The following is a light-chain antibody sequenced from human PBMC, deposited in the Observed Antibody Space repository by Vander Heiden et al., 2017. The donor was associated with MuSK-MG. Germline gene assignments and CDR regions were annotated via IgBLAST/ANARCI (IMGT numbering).Light chain of an antibody. CDR3: QQYGSSPLT. CDR1: QSVDSSY. V-gene: IGKV3-20*01. Sequence: EIVLTQSPGTLSLSPGERATLSCRASQSVDSSYLAWYQQKPGQGPRLLIYGASSRATGIPDRFSGSGSGTDFTLTISRLEPEDFAVYSCQQYGSSPLTFGGGTKVEIK. CDR2: GAS. J-gene: IGKJ4*01.